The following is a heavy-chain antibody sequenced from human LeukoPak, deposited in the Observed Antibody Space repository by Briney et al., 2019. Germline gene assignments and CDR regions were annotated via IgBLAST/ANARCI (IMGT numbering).Heavy chain of an antibody. J-gene: IGHJ4*02. Sequence: SESLSLTCAVSGGSITSYYWSWIRQSPGKGLEWIGSIFYTGTTNYNPSLKSRVTISVDTSKNQFSLKLRSVATEDTAAYFCARARWSPYYFDNWGQGTLVTVSS. CDR2: IFYTGTT. CDR1: GGSITSYY. V-gene: IGHV4-59*01. D-gene: IGHD6-13*01. CDR3: ARARWSPYYFDN.